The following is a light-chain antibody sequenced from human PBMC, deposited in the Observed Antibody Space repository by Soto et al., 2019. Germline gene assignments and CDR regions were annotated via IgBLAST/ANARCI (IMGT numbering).Light chain of an antibody. CDR3: QQYNNWWT. CDR1: QSVRSN. V-gene: IGKV3-15*01. J-gene: IGKJ1*01. CDR2: GAS. Sequence: EILMTQSPATLSVSPGERATLSCRASQSVRSNLAWYQQRPGQAPRLLIYGASTRATDIPARFSGSGSGTEFTLTISSLQSEDFAVYCCQQYNNWWTFGQGTKVEIK.